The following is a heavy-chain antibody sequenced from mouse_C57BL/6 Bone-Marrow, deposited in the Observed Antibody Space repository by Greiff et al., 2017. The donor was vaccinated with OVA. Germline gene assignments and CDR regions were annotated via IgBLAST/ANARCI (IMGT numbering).Heavy chain of an antibody. Sequence: VQLQESGAELARPGASVKLSCKASGYTFTSYGISWVKQRTGQGLEWIGNIYPSSGNTYYNEKFKGKATLTADKSSSTAYMQLRSLTSEDSAVYFCTRDTPPKDYWGQGTSVTVSS. V-gene: IGHV1-81*01. CDR2: IYPSSGNT. CDR3: TRDTPPKDY. CDR1: GYTFTSYG. J-gene: IGHJ4*01.